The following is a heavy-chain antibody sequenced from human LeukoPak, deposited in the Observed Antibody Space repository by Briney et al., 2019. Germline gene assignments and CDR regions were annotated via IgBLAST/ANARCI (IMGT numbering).Heavy chain of an antibody. J-gene: IGHJ4*02. D-gene: IGHD6-19*01. CDR3: ARSTSIAVAGTVY. CDR2: IYYSGST. V-gene: IGHV4-39*01. Sequence: GSIYYSGSTYYNPSLKSRVTISVDTSKNQFSLKLSSVTAADTAVYYCARSTSIAVAGTVYWGQGTLVTVSS.